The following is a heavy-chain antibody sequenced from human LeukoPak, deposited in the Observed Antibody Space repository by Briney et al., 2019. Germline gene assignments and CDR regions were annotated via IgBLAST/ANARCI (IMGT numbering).Heavy chain of an antibody. CDR2: ISGSDAGT. D-gene: IGHD6-13*01. Sequence: PGGSLRLSCAASGFTFNNYAMSWVRQAPGKGLEWVSAISGSDAGTYYADSVKGRFTISRDNSKNTLYLQMKSLRAEDTAVYYCAKSSSLAAADIYYYYYYMDVWGKGTTVTNSS. J-gene: IGHJ6*03. V-gene: IGHV3-23*01. CDR1: GFTFNNYA. CDR3: AKSSSLAAADIYYYYYYMDV.